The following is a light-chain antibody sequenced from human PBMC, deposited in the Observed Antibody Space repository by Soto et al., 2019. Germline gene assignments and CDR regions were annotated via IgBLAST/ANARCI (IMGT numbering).Light chain of an antibody. CDR3: QQSYSTPYT. J-gene: IGKJ2*01. Sequence: EIVLAQSPGTLSLSPGERATLSCRASQSVSSSYLAWYQQKPGQAPSLLIYAASNRAAGIPDRFSGSGSGTDFTLTISSLQPEDFATYYCQQSYSTPYTFGQGTKLEIK. CDR1: QSVSSSY. CDR2: AAS. V-gene: IGKV3-20*01.